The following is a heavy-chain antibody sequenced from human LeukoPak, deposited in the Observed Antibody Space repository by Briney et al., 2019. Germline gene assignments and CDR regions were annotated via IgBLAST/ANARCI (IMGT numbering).Heavy chain of an antibody. J-gene: IGHJ6*02. CDR3: VRARTVRDPYYYYGMDV. D-gene: IGHD1-1*01. CDR2: TYSRSKWYN. Sequence: SQTLSLTCAISGDSVSSNSAAWNWIRQSPSRGLEWLGRTYSRSKWYNDYAVSVKSRITINPDTSKNQFSLQLDPVTPEDTAVYYCVRARTVRDPYYYYGMDVWGQGTTVTVSS. CDR1: GDSVSSNSAA. V-gene: IGHV6-1*01.